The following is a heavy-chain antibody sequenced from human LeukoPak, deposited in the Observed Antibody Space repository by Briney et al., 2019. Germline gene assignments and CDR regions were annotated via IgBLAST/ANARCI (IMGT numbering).Heavy chain of an antibody. V-gene: IGHV1-2*02. J-gene: IGHJ6*02. D-gene: IGHD4-17*01. CDR1: GYTFTGYN. Sequence: ASVKVSCKASGYTFTGYNINWVRQAPGQGLEWMGWINPDSGGTNIGQKFQGRVTMTRDTSISTVRMELSRLRSDDTAVYYCARDFGDYGDYGYYYFHGMDVWGQGTMVTVSS. CDR3: ARDFGDYGDYGYYYFHGMDV. CDR2: INPDSGGT.